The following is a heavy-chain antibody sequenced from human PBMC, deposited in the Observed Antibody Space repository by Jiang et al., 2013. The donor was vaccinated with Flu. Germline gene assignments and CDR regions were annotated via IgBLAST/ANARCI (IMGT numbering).Heavy chain of an antibody. Sequence: GGTFSSYAISWVRQAPGQGLEWMGRIIPILGIANYAQKFQGRVTITADKSTSTAYMELSSLRSEDTAVYYCAGDQYYDFWSGYYGDYWGQGTLVTVSS. CDR3: AGDQYYDFWSGYYGDY. J-gene: IGHJ4*02. V-gene: IGHV1-69*04. CDR1: GGTFSSYA. CDR2: IIPILGIA. D-gene: IGHD3-3*01.